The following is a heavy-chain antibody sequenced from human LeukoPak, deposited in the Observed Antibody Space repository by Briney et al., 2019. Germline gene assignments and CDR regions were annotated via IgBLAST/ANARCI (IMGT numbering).Heavy chain of an antibody. CDR2: ISGSGGSI. CDR3: ARSLGYCSGGSCYPFDY. J-gene: IGHJ4*02. Sequence: GGSLRLSCAASRFTFSSYAMNWVRQAPGKGLEWVSAISGSGGSIYYTDSVKGRFTISRDNAQNSLYLQMNSLRAEDTAVYYCARSLGYCSGGSCYPFDYWGQGTLVTVSS. CDR1: RFTFSSYA. D-gene: IGHD2-15*01. V-gene: IGHV3-23*01.